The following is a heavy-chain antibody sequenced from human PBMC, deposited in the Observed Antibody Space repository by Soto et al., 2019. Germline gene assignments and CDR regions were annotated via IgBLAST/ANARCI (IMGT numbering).Heavy chain of an antibody. CDR1: GGSISSYY. Sequence: SETLSLTCTVSGGSISSYYWSWIRQPPGKGLEWIGYIYYSGSTNYNPSLKSRVTISVDTSKNQFSLKLSSVTAADTAVYYCARWYSSSWYNRTSYFDYWGQGTLVTVS. V-gene: IGHV4-59*01. D-gene: IGHD6-13*01. J-gene: IGHJ4*02. CDR3: ARWYSSSWYNRTSYFDY. CDR2: IYYSGST.